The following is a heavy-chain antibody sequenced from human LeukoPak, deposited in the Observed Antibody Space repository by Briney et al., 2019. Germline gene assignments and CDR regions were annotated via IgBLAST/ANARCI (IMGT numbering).Heavy chain of an antibody. J-gene: IGHJ3*02. CDR1: GGSISSGGYY. D-gene: IGHD3-22*01. Sequence: PSQTLSLTCTVSGGSISSGGYYWSWLRQHPGKGLEWIGYIYYSGSTYYNPSLKSRVTISVDTSKNQFSLKLSSVTAADTAVYYCARDGSEYYYDSSDAFDIWGQGTMVTVSS. CDR3: ARDGSEYYYDSSDAFDI. V-gene: IGHV4-31*03. CDR2: IYYSGST.